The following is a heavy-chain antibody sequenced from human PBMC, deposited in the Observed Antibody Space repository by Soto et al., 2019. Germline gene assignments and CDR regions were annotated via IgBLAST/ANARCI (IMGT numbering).Heavy chain of an antibody. CDR2: IYYSGTT. V-gene: IGHV4-59*01. CDR1: GGSISTYF. Sequence: PSETLSLTCTVSGGSISTYFWSWIRQPPGKGLEWIGYIYYSGTTNFNPSLKSRVTMSVDTSKNQFSLRVTSVTAADTAVYYCARRYGGNFDYWGQGTLVTVSS. J-gene: IGHJ4*02. CDR3: ARRYGGNFDY. D-gene: IGHD3-16*01.